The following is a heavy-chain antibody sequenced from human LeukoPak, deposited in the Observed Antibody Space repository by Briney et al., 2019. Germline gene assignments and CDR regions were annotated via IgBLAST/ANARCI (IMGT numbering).Heavy chain of an antibody. V-gene: IGHV3-23*01. CDR1: GFTFSSYA. J-gene: IGHJ4*02. CDR2: ISGSGGST. CDR3: AKDPSSGYLGYFDY. Sequence: GGSLRLSCAASGFTFSSYAMSWVRQAPGKGLEWGSAISGSGGSTYYADSVKGRFTISRDNSKNTLYLQMNSLRAEDTAVYYCAKDPSSGYLGYFDYWGQGTLVTVSS. D-gene: IGHD3-22*01.